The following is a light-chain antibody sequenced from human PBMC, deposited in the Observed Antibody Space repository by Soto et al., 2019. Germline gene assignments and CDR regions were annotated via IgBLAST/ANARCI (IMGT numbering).Light chain of an antibody. CDR2: GAS. Sequence: EIVMTQSPATLSVSPGARATLSCRASQSVSSYVAWYQQKPGQAPRPLIYGASSRATGIPARFSGSGSGTEFTLTISSLQSEDFAVYYCQQHNICPWTFGQGTKVDI. CDR1: QSVSSY. J-gene: IGKJ1*01. V-gene: IGKV3-15*01. CDR3: QQHNICPWT.